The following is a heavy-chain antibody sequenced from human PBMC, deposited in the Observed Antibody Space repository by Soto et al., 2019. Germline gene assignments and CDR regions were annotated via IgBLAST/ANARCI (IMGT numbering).Heavy chain of an antibody. D-gene: IGHD3-3*01. CDR3: AKDIRTKSTYYDFWSGLLDY. V-gene: IGHV3-9*01. J-gene: IGHJ4*02. CDR1: GFTFDDYA. CDR2: ISWNSGSI. Sequence: EVQLVESGGGLVQPGRSLRLSCAASGFTFDDYAMHWVRQAPGKGLEWVSGISWNSGSIGYADSVKGRFTISRDNAKNSLYLQMNSLRAEDTAVYYCAKDIRTKSTYYDFWSGLLDYWGQGTLVTVSS.